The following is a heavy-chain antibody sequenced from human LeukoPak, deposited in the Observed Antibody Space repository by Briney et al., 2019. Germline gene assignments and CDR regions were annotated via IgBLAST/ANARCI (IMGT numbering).Heavy chain of an antibody. D-gene: IGHD6-13*01. J-gene: IGHJ4*02. CDR1: GFTFSSYE. V-gene: IGHV3-48*03. CDR2: ISSSGSTI. CDR3: SREQLVLGFDY. Sequence: GGSLRLSCAASGFTFSSYEMNWVRQAPGKGLEWVSYISSSGSTIYYADFVKGRFTISRDNAKNSLYLQMNSLRAEDTAVYYCSREQLVLGFDYWGQGTLVTVSS.